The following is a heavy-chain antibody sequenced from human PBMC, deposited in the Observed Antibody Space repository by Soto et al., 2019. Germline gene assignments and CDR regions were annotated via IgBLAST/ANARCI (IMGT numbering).Heavy chain of an antibody. V-gene: IGHV4-30-2*01. Sequence: PSETLSLTCAVSGGSISSGGYSWSWIRQPPGKGLEWIGYIYHSGSTYYNPSLKSRVTISVDRSKNQFSLKLSSVTAADTAVYYCARGGGSGSYYNDHWFDPWGQGTLVTVSS. D-gene: IGHD3-10*01. CDR2: IYHSGST. CDR1: GGSISSGGYS. CDR3: ARGGGSGSYYNDHWFDP. J-gene: IGHJ5*02.